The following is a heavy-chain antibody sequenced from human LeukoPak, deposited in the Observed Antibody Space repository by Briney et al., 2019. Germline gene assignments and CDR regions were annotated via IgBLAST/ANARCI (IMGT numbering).Heavy chain of an antibody. CDR3: ARDYSSHCSSASCYSSGY. D-gene: IGHD2-2*01. Sequence: PARSLRLSCAASGFTFSSYGMHWVRQAPGKGLEWVADIWYDGSNKYYADSVNGRFTISRDNSKNTLYLQMNSLRAEDTAVYYCARDYSSHCSSASCYSSGYWGQGTLVTVSS. CDR2: IWYDGSNK. J-gene: IGHJ4*02. CDR1: GFTFSSYG. V-gene: IGHV3-33*01.